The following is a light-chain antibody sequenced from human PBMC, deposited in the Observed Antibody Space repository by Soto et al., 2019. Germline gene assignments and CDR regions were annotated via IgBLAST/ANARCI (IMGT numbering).Light chain of an antibody. Sequence: DIQMTQSPSTLSASVGDRVTITCRASQSISSWLAWYQQKPGTAPKLLIYTASTVESGVPSRFSGSGSGTDFTLTISSLQPDDFATYYCQQYNSYPWTFGQGTKVEIK. J-gene: IGKJ1*01. CDR1: QSISSW. CDR2: TAS. CDR3: QQYNSYPWT. V-gene: IGKV1-5*03.